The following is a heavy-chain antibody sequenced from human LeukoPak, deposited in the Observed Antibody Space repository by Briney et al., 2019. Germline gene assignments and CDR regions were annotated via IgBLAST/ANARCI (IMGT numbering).Heavy chain of an antibody. J-gene: IGHJ3*02. Sequence: ASVKVSCKASGYTFTSYAMHWVRQAPGQRLEWMGWINAGNGNTKYSQEFQGRVTITRDTSASTAYMELSSPRSEDMAVYYCAXXLFGAAGIPVLDAFDIWGQGTMVTVSS. CDR1: GYTFTSYA. CDR3: AXXLFGAAGIPVLDAFDI. V-gene: IGHV1-3*03. CDR2: INAGNGNT. D-gene: IGHD6-13*01.